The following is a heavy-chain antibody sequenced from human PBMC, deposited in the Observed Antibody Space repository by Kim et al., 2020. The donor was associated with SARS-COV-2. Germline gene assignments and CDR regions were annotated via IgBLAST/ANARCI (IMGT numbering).Heavy chain of an antibody. V-gene: IGHV3-64D*09. CDR2: ISSNGGST. Sequence: GGSLRLSCSASGFTFSSYAMHWVRQAPGKGLEYVSAISSNGGSTYYADSVKGRFTISRDNSKNTLYLQMSSLRAEDTAVYYCVKHESSSWRKSYYYGMDVWGQGTTVTVSS. D-gene: IGHD6-13*01. CDR3: VKHESSSWRKSYYYGMDV. J-gene: IGHJ6*02. CDR1: GFTFSSYA.